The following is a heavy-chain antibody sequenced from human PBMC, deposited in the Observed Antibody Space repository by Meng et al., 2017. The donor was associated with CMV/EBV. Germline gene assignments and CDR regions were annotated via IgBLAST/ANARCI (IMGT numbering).Heavy chain of an antibody. CDR2: ISYDGSNK. D-gene: IGHD6-13*01. CDR1: GFTFSSYA. J-gene: IGHJ6*02. V-gene: IGHV3-30-3*01. Sequence: GGSLRLSCAASGFTFSSYAMHWVRQAPGKGLEWVAVISYDGSNKYYADSVKGRFTISRDNSKNTLYLQMNSLRAEDTAVYYCARVGSRFTCYYYYGMDVWGQGTTVTVSS. CDR3: ARVGSRFTCYYYYGMDV.